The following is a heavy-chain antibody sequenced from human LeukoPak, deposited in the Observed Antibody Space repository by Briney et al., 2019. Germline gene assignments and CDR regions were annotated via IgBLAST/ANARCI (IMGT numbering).Heavy chain of an antibody. D-gene: IGHD2-2*01. J-gene: IGHJ4*02. CDR1: GFDFNIYS. CDR3: ARERGYCSGTTCYGFDY. Sequence: QSGGSLRLSCAASGFDFNIYSMDCVRQAPGKGLECVAYIKSNSDTIYYADSVKGRFTISRDNAKNSLYLQMNSLRAEDTAVYYCARERGYCSGTTCYGFDYWGQGTLVTVSS. CDR2: IKSNSDTI. V-gene: IGHV3-48*01.